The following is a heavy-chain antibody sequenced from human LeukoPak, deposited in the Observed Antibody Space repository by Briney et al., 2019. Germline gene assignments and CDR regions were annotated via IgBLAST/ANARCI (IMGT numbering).Heavy chain of an antibody. D-gene: IGHD1-26*01. CDR3: ARGTQVRRSGIDY. CDR2: INHSGST. Sequence: SETLSLTCAVYGGSFSGYYWSWIRQPPGKGLEWIGEINHSGSTNYNPSLKSRVTMSVDTSKNKFSLTLASVTAADTAVYYCARGTQVRRSGIDYWGQGTLVTVSS. J-gene: IGHJ4*02. V-gene: IGHV4-34*01. CDR1: GGSFSGYY.